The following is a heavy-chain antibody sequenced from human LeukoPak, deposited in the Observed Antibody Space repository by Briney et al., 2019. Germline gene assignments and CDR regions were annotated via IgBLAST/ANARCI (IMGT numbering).Heavy chain of an antibody. Sequence: GGSLRLSCAASGFTFSSDWMSWVRQAPGKGLEWVANINKEGSEKYYVDSVKGRFTISRDKAKNSVFLQMNSLRAEDTAVYYCARAEKWGQGTLVTVSS. CDR1: GFTFSSDW. CDR3: ARAEK. V-gene: IGHV3-7*01. CDR2: INKEGSEK. J-gene: IGHJ4*02.